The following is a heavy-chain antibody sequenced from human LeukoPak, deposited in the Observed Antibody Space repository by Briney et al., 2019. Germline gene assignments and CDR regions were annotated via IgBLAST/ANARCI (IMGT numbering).Heavy chain of an antibody. CDR2: IYYSGST. Sequence: SETLSLTCTVSGGSVSSGSYYWSWIRQPPGKGLEWIGYIYYSGSTNCNPSLKSRVTISVDTSKNQFSLKLSSVTAADTAVYYCARSYDSSGYWLDYWGQGTLVTVSS. J-gene: IGHJ4*02. CDR3: ARSYDSSGYWLDY. V-gene: IGHV4-61*01. CDR1: GGSVSSGSYY. D-gene: IGHD3-22*01.